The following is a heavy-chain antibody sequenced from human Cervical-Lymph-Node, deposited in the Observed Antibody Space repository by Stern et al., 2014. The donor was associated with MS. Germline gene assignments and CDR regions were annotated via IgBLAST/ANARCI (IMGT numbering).Heavy chain of an antibody. CDR2: INGGLGTT. CDR3: ARQPDYSDFLDF. CDR1: GYNFIDHA. J-gene: IGHJ4*02. V-gene: IGHV1-3*01. D-gene: IGHD4-11*01. Sequence: VQLEQSGAEVKKPGASMTISCKTSGYNFIDHAIHWVRQAPGQRLEWMACINGGLGTTKYSQIFQGRVSFTRDKSAIAAYMDLSSLSPDDTAVYYCARQPDYSDFLDFWGQGTLVTVSS.